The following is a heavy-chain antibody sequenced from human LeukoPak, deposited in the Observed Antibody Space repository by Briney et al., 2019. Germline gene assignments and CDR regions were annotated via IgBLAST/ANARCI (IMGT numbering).Heavy chain of an antibody. CDR2: IYYSGST. Sequence: SETLSLTCTVSGGSISSSSYYWGWIRQPPGKGLEWIGSIYYSGSTYYNPSLKSRVTISVDTSKNQFSLKLSSVTAADTAVYYCAREARYSGSYYTPRYFDYWGQGTLVTVSS. CDR1: GGSISSSSYY. J-gene: IGHJ4*02. V-gene: IGHV4-39*07. D-gene: IGHD1-26*01. CDR3: AREARYSGSYYTPRYFDY.